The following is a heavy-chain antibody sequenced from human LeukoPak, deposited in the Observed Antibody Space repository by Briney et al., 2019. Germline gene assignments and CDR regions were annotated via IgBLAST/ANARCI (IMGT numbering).Heavy chain of an antibody. Sequence: GGSLRLSCAVSGFTFSTSAMNWVRQVPGKGLEWVSSIDYDSSHIYYAASVRGRFTISRDNARNSVYLQMNSLRVEDTAVYYCARDPLRYLRVGHDDYWGQGTLVAVSS. D-gene: IGHD3-9*01. CDR2: IDYDSSHI. J-gene: IGHJ4*02. CDR3: ARDPLRYLRVGHDDY. CDR1: GFTFSTSA. V-gene: IGHV3-21*01.